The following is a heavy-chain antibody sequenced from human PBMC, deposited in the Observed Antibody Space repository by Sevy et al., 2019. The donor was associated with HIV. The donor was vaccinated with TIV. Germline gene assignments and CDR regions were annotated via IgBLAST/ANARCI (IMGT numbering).Heavy chain of an antibody. D-gene: IGHD7-27*01. CDR1: GFTFSGYA. J-gene: IGHJ5*02. Sequence: GALRLSCAASGFTFSGYAMSWVRQAPGKGLEWVSLITGSGSKTYYADSVKGRFTISRDNSKNTVNLQMNSLRVEDTAIYYCAKETWGLFDPWGQGILVTVSS. V-gene: IGHV3-23*01. CDR3: AKETWGLFDP. CDR2: ITGSGSKT.